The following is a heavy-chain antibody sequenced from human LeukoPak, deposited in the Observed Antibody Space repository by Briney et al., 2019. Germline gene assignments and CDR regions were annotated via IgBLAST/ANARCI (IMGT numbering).Heavy chain of an antibody. Sequence: SVKGRFTISRDNAKNSLYLQMNSLRAEDTAVYYCAKGDVSVTREFDYWGQGTLVTVSS. V-gene: IGHV3-21*01. J-gene: IGHJ4*02. D-gene: IGHD7-27*01. CDR3: AKGDVSVTREFDY.